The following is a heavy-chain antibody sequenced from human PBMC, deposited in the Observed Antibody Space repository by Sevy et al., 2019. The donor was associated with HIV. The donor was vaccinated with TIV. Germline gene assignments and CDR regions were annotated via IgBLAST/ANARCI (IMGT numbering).Heavy chain of an antibody. D-gene: IGHD3-22*01. Sequence: GGSLRLSCAASGFTFRRYWMSWVRQAPGKGLEWVANIKQDGSEKYYVDSVKGRFTMSRDNAKNSLYLQMNSLRAEDTAVYYCTKMKDVSSGFHLDYWGQGTLVTVSS. V-gene: IGHV3-7*01. CDR2: IKQDGSEK. J-gene: IGHJ4*02. CDR1: GFTFRRYW. CDR3: TKMKDVSSGFHLDY.